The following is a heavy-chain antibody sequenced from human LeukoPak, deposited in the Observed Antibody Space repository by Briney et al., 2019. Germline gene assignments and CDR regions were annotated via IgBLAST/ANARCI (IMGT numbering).Heavy chain of an antibody. CDR2: IYSGGST. Sequence: GGSLRLSCAASGFTVSSNYMSWVRQAPGKGLEWVSVIYSGGSTYYADSVKGRFTITRDNSKNTLYLQMNSLRAEDTAVYYCARCKGIPFSGSYDYWGQGALVTVSS. V-gene: IGHV3-53*01. CDR1: GFTVSSNY. CDR3: ARCKGIPFSGSYDY. J-gene: IGHJ4*02. D-gene: IGHD1-26*01.